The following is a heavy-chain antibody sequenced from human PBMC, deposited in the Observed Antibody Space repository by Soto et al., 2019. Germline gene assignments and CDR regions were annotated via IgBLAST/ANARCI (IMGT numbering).Heavy chain of an antibody. D-gene: IGHD4-17*01. J-gene: IGHJ4*02. CDR3: TRDVGDYGDFTLKIDY. CDR2: IRSKAYGGTT. V-gene: IGHV3-49*03. Sequence: GGSLRLSCTASGFTFGDYAMSWFRQAPGKGLEWVGFIRSKAYGGTTEYAASVKGRFTISRDDSRSTAYLQMNSLKTEDTAVYYCTRDVGDYGDFTLKIDYWGQGTLVTVSS. CDR1: GFTFGDYA.